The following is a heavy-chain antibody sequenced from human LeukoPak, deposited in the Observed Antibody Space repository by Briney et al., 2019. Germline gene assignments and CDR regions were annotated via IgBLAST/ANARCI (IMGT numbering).Heavy chain of an antibody. D-gene: IGHD6-13*01. CDR1: GFTFSSYG. CDR3: AKDHHSSSWYLGAFDI. Sequence: GSLRLSCAASGFTFSSYGMHWVRQAPGKGLEWVAFIRYDGSNKYYADSVKGRFTISRDNSKNTLYLQMNSLRAEDTAVYYCAKDHHSSSWYLGAFDIWGQGTMVTVSS. J-gene: IGHJ3*02. CDR2: IRYDGSNK. V-gene: IGHV3-30*02.